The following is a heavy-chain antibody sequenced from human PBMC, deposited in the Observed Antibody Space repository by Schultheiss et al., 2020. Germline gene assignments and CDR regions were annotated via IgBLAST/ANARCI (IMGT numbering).Heavy chain of an antibody. J-gene: IGHJ6*02. CDR3: AREGYRAAMGFLYYYGMDV. D-gene: IGHD2-2*01. CDR2: ISSSSSTI. Sequence: GGSLRLSCAASGFTFSSYSMNWVRQAPGKGLVWGSYISSSSSTIYYADSVKGRFTISRDNAKNSLYLQMNSLIAEDTAVYYCAREGYRAAMGFLYYYGMDVWGQGTTVTVSS. CDR1: GFTFSSYS. V-gene: IGHV3-48*04.